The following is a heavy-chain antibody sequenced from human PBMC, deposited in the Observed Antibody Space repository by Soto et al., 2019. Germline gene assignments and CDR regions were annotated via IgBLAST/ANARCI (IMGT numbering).Heavy chain of an antibody. CDR1: GGSISSGGYY. Sequence: SETLSLTCTVSGGSISSGGYYWSWIRQHPGKGLEWIGYIYYSGSTYYNPSLKSRVTISVDTSKNQFSLKLSSVTAADTAVYYCARDQKTYHFDYWGQGTLVTVSP. CDR2: IYYSGST. J-gene: IGHJ4*02. V-gene: IGHV4-31*03. CDR3: ARDQKTYHFDY.